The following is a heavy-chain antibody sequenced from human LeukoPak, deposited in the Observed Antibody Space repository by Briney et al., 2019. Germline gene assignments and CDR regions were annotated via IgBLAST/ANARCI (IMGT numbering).Heavy chain of an antibody. V-gene: IGHV4-34*01. CDR2: INHSGST. D-gene: IGHD6-13*01. Sequence: SETLSLTCAVYGESFSGYYWSWIRQPPGKGLEWIGEINHSGSTNYNPSLKSRVTISVDTSKNQFSLKLSSVTAADTAVYYCARHGEAAGIDYWGQGTLVTVSS. CDR1: GESFSGYY. CDR3: ARHGEAAGIDY. J-gene: IGHJ4*02.